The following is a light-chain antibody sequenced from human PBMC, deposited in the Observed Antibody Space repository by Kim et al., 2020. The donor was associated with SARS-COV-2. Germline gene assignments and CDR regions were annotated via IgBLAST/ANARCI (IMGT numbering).Light chain of an antibody. Sequence: PGERATLSCRASQSVSSNYLAWYQQRPGQAPRLLIYGTSTRATDIPDRFSGSGSGTDFTLTISRLEPEDFAVYYCQQYGSSPPFTFGQGTKLEI. J-gene: IGKJ2*01. CDR2: GTS. CDR1: QSVSSNY. CDR3: QQYGSSPPFT. V-gene: IGKV3-20*01.